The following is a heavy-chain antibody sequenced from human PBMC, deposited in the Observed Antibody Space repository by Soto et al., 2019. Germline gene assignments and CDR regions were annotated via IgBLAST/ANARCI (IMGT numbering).Heavy chain of an antibody. CDR2: IYSGGYT. Sequence: EVQLVESGGGLIQPGGSLRLSCAVSGFTVSNNYMSWVRQAPGKGLEGVSVIYSGGYTAYGDSVKGRFTISRDNSKNTLNLQMKGLGAEGRAVFYWATRGGGGGYWGQGTLVTVSS. CDR3: ATRGGGGGY. CDR1: GFTVSNNY. D-gene: IGHD3-10*01. J-gene: IGHJ4*02. V-gene: IGHV3-53*01.